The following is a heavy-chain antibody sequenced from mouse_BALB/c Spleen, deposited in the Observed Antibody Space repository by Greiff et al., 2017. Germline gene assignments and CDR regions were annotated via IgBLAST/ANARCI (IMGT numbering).Heavy chain of an antibody. D-gene: IGHD1-2*01. V-gene: IGHV14-4*02. Sequence: EVQLQQSGAELVRSGASVKLSCTASGFNIKDYYMHWVKQRPEQGLEWIGWIDPENGDTEYAPKFQGKATMTADTSSNTAYLQLSSLTSEDTAVYYCNALLRPFDYWGQGTTLTVSS. J-gene: IGHJ2*01. CDR2: IDPENGDT. CDR1: GFNIKDYY. CDR3: NALLRPFDY.